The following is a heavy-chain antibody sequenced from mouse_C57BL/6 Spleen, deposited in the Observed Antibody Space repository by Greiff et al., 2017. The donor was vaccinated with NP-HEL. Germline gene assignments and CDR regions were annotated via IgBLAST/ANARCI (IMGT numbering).Heavy chain of an antibody. V-gene: IGHV1-9*01. Sequence: QVQLQQSGAELMKPGASVKLSCKATGYTFTGYWIEWVKQRPGHGLEWIGEILPGSGSTNYNEKFKGKATFTADTSSNTAYMQLSSLTTEDSAIYYCARGGNYYGSSLYYYAMDYWGQGTSVTVSS. J-gene: IGHJ4*01. CDR2: ILPGSGST. CDR3: ARGGNYYGSSLYYYAMDY. CDR1: GYTFTGYW. D-gene: IGHD1-1*01.